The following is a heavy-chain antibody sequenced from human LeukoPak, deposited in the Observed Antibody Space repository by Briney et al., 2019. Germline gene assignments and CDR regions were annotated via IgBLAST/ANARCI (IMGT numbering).Heavy chain of an antibody. D-gene: IGHD5-12*01. CDR2: IDSSGGTI. V-gene: IGHV3-11*04. Sequence: GGSLRLSCAASGFTFSDYYMWWLRQAPGRGLEWVSYIDSSGGTISYADSMRGRFTISRDNAKHSLYLQMNSLRAGDTAVYYCARVRKYSGYYSWYFDLWGRGTLVTVSS. CDR3: ARVRKYSGYYSWYFDL. CDR1: GFTFSDYY. J-gene: IGHJ2*01.